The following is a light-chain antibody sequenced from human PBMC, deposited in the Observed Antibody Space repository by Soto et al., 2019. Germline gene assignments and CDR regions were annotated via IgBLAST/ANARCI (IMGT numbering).Light chain of an antibody. Sequence: DIVMTQSPLSLPVTPGEPAPISCRSSQSLLHSNGYNYLDWYLQKPGQSPQLLIYLGSHRASGVPDRFSGSASGTDFTLKITRVEAEDVGVYYRMQALQTPWTCGQGTKVEI. CDR2: LGS. V-gene: IGKV2-28*01. CDR3: MQALQTPWT. CDR1: QSLLHSNGYNY. J-gene: IGKJ1*01.